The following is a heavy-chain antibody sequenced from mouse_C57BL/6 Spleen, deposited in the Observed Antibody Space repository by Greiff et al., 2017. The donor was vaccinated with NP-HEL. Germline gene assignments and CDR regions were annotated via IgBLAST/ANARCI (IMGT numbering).Heavy chain of an antibody. CDR3: ARQGSSPWFDY. Sequence: QVQLQQPGAELVMPGASVKLSCKASGYTFTSYWMHWVKQRPGQGLEWIGEIDPSDSYTNYNQKFKGKSTLTVDKSSSTAYMQLSSLTSEDSAVYYCARQGSSPWFDYWGKGTLVTVSA. CDR2: IDPSDSYT. J-gene: IGHJ3*01. D-gene: IGHD1-1*01. V-gene: IGHV1-69*01. CDR1: GYTFTSYW.